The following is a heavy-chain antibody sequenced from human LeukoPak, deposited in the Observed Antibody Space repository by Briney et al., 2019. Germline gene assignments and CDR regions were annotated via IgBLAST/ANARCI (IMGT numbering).Heavy chain of an antibody. CDR2: MNPNSGNT. Sequence: GASVKVSCKASGYTFTSYDINWVRQATGQGLEWMGWMNPNSGNTGYAQKFQGRVTITRNTSISTAYMELSSLRSEDTAVYYCARGYYGDSSSWYFFSDPNWFDPWGQGTLVTVSS. J-gene: IGHJ5*02. V-gene: IGHV1-8*03. CDR3: ARGYYGDSSSWYFFSDPNWFDP. D-gene: IGHD6-13*01. CDR1: GYTFTSYD.